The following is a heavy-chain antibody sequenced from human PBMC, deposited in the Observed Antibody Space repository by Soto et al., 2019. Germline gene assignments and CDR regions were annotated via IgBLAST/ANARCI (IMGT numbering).Heavy chain of an antibody. CDR2: TYYRSKYYN. CDR1: GDSVSSNSTA. Sequence: SQTLSLTCVISGDSVSSNSTAWNWIRQSPSRGLEWLGRTYYRSKYYNDYAVSVKSRITINPDTSKNQFSLQLNSVTPEGTAVYYCARGPIGVTGTGVFDSWGQGTLVTVSS. V-gene: IGHV6-1*01. D-gene: IGHD6-19*01. CDR3: ARGPIGVTGTGVFDS. J-gene: IGHJ4*02.